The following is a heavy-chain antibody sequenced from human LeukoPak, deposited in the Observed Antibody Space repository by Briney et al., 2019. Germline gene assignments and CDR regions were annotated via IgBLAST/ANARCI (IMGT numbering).Heavy chain of an antibody. J-gene: IGHJ5*02. Sequence: EPSETLSLTCTVSGGSISSCYWGWIRQPPGKGLEWIGSIFYSGSTYYNPSLKSRVTISVDTSKNQFSLKLSSVTVADTAVYYCARHLGQQLVPGWFDPWGQGTLVTVSS. CDR2: IFYSGST. D-gene: IGHD6-6*01. V-gene: IGHV4-39*01. CDR3: ARHLGQQLVPGWFDP. CDR1: GGSISSCY.